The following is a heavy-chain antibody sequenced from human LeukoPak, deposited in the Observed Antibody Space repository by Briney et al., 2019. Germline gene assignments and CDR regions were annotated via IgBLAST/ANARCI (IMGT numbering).Heavy chain of an antibody. D-gene: IGHD2-15*01. CDR3: ARSLPIVVVAAAHAFDI. J-gene: IGHJ3*02. CDR1: GYTFTSYY. CDR2: INPSGGST. V-gene: IGHV1-46*01. Sequence: EASVKVSCKASGYTFTSYYMHWVRQAPGQGLEWMGIINPSGGSTSYAQKFQGRVTITRDTSTSTVYMELSSLRSEDTAVYYCARSLPIVVVAAAHAFDIWGQGTMVTVSS.